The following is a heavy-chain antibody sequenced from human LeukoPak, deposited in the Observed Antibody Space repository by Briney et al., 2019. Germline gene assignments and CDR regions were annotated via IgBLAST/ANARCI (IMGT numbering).Heavy chain of an antibody. D-gene: IGHD3-10*01. V-gene: IGHV4-4*07. Sequence: PSETLSLTCTVSGGSMSTYYWSWIRQPAGKGLEWIGRIYTSGSTNYNPSLKSRVTISVDKSKNQFSLKLSSVTAADTAVYYCAITMVRGVIIDWGQGTLVTVSS. CDR2: IYTSGST. CDR1: GGSMSTYY. CDR3: AITMVRGVIID. J-gene: IGHJ4*02.